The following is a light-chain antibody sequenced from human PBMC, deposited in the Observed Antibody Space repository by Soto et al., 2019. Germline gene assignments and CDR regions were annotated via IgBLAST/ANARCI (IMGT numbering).Light chain of an antibody. CDR1: QTISSW. Sequence: DIQMTQSPSTLSGSVGDRVTITCRASQTISSWLAWYQQKPGKAPKLLIYKASTLKSGVPSRFSGSGSGTEFTLTISSLQPEDIATYYCQQYSHLITFGQGTRLEIK. J-gene: IGKJ5*01. CDR3: QQYSHLIT. CDR2: KAS. V-gene: IGKV1-5*03.